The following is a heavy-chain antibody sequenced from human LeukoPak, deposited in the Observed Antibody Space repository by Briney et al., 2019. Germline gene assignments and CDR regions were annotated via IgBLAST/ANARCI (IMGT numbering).Heavy chain of an antibody. V-gene: IGHV1-8*01. CDR3: ARGPPNWGFDY. CDR2: MSPNSGNT. J-gene: IGHJ4*02. Sequence: ASVKVSCKASGYTFTSYDINWVRQAAGQGLEWMGWMSPNSGNTGYAQKFQGRVTMTRNTFINTAYMELSSLRSEDTAVYYCARGPPNWGFDYWGPGTLVTVSS. CDR1: GYTFTSYD. D-gene: IGHD7-27*01.